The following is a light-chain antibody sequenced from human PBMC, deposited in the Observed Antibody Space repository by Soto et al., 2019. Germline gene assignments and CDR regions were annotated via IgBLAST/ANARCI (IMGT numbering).Light chain of an antibody. CDR1: QSVSSTN. J-gene: IGKJ1*01. Sequence: EIVLTQSPGTLSVSPGERATLSCRASQSVSSTNLAWYQQKPGQAPRLLIYGTSTRDGGIPARFRGSGSGTDFTLTINRLEPEDFAVYYCQQYDSSGWTFGQGTKVEIK. CDR2: GTS. V-gene: IGKV3-20*01. CDR3: QQYDSSGWT.